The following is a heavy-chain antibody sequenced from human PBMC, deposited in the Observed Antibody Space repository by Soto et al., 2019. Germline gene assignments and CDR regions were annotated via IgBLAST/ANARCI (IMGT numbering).Heavy chain of an antibody. CDR3: ARDGIGSSWPYQDY. CDR1: GYTFTKFH. J-gene: IGHJ4*02. D-gene: IGHD6-13*01. Sequence: VASVKVSCKASGYTFTKFHLHWVRLAPGQGLEWMGRISACSGSTSYAQKFQGRVTMTTDTSTSTAYMELRSLRSDDTAVYYCARDGIGSSWPYQDYWGQGTLVTSPQ. CDR2: ISACSGST. V-gene: IGHV1-46*01.